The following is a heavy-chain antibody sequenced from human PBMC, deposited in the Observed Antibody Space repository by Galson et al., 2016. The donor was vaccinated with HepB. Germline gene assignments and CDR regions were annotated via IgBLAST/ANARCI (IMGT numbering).Heavy chain of an antibody. V-gene: IGHV3-7*03. CDR3: AKDGWTAGRPFDS. CDR2: INQDGSEK. CDR1: GFTFNSHW. Sequence: SLRLSCAASGFTFNSHWMSWVRQAPEKGLEWVANINQDGSEKHYVDSVQGRFTISRDNAENSLYLHTNSLRAEDTAVYYCAKDGWTAGRPFDSWGQGTLVTVSS. J-gene: IGHJ4*02. D-gene: IGHD6-6*01.